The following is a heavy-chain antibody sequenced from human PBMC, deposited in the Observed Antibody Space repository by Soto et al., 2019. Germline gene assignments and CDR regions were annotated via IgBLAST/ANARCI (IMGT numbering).Heavy chain of an antibody. D-gene: IGHD6-13*01. V-gene: IGHV3-15*07. CDR2: IKSETDGGTT. J-gene: IGHJ4*02. CDR3: TDTAVSGNSSWDY. CDR1: GFTFSNAW. Sequence: PGESLRLSCAASGFTFSNAWMNWVRQAPGKGLEWVGRIKSETDGGTTDYAAPVKGRFTISRDDSKNTLYLQMKSLKTEDTAVYYCTDTAVSGNSSWDYWGQGT.